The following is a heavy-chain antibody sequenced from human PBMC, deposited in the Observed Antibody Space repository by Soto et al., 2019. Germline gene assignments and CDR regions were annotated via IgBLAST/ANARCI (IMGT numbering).Heavy chain of an antibody. Sequence: QVQLVQSGAEVRNPGYSVNVSCKATGGTFSTYTIYWVRQAPGQGLEWMGRIIPLFGTAKYAQNFQDRVTITAEESTTTAFMEMTALSSEDTAVYYCARRIDDRAEEGFDVCGEGTAVTVSA. CDR3: ARRIDDRAEEGFDV. V-gene: IGHV1-69*18. CDR2: IIPLFGTA. J-gene: IGHJ3*01. CDR1: GGTFSTYT. D-gene: IGHD3-16*01.